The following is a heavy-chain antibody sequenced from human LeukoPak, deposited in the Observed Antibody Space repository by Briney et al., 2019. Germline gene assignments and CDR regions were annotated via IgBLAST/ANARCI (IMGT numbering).Heavy chain of an antibody. CDR3: AKPSGSGVDY. D-gene: IGHD1-26*01. CDR2: ISYDGSNK. V-gene: IGHV3-30*18. CDR1: GFTFSSYG. Sequence: GGSLRLSCAASGFTFSSYGMHWVRQAPGKGLEWVAVISYDGSNKYYADSVKGRFTISRDNSKNTLYLQMNSVRSEDTALYYCAKPSGSGVDYWGQGTRVTVSS. J-gene: IGHJ4*01.